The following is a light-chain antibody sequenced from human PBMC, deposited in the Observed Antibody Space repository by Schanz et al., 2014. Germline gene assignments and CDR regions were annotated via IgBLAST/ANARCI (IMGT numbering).Light chain of an antibody. CDR1: QSVSSSY. V-gene: IGKV3-20*01. Sequence: ETVLTQSPGALSLSPGERATLSCRASQSVSSSYLAWYQRKPGQAPRLLIYGASSRATGIPDRFSGSGSGTDFTLTISRLEPEDFAVYYCQQYGSSRTFGQGTKVDI. CDR2: GAS. CDR3: QQYGSSRT. J-gene: IGKJ1*01.